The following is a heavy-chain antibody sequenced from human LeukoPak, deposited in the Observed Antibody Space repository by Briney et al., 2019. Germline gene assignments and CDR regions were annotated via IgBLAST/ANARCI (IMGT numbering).Heavy chain of an antibody. CDR3: ARGLGYCSGRTCYSGNY. D-gene: IGHD2-15*01. Sequence: SETLSLTCTVSGGSISSYYWSWIRQPPGKGLEWIGYTHYSGIASYNPSPKSRVTISLDTSNDRFSLKLSSVTAADTAVYFCARGLGYCSGRTCYSGNYWGRGTLVTVSS. CDR2: THYSGIA. CDR1: GGSISSYY. J-gene: IGHJ4*01. V-gene: IGHV4-59*01.